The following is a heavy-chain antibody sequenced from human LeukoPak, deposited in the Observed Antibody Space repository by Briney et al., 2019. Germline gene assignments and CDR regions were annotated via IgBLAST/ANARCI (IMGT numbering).Heavy chain of an antibody. CDR1: GGSFSGYY. V-gene: IGHV4-34*01. CDR3: ARAALDSLLWFGATGEGMFDY. J-gene: IGHJ4*02. D-gene: IGHD3-10*01. Sequence: SETLSLTCAVYGGSFSGYYWSWIRQPPGKGLEWIGEINHSGSTNYNPSLKSRVTISVDTSKNQFSLKLSSVTAADTAVYYCARAALDSLLWFGATGEGMFDYWGQGTLVTVSS. CDR2: INHSGST.